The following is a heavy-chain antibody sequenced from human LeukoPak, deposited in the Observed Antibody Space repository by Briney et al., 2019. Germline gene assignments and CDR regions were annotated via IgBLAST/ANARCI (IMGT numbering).Heavy chain of an antibody. CDR1: GFTFSSYW. CDR3: ARVWQDYSGVDY. Sequence: GGSLRLSCAASGFTFSSYWMSWVRQAPGKGLEWISYISTTGTTIHYADSVKGRFAISRDNAKSSLYLQMNSLRDEDTAVYYCARVWQDYSGVDYWGQGTLVTVSS. D-gene: IGHD2-21*01. V-gene: IGHV3-48*02. CDR2: ISTTGTTI. J-gene: IGHJ4*02.